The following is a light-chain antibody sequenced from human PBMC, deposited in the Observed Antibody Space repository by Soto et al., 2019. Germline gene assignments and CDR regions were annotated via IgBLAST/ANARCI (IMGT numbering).Light chain of an antibody. CDR1: GSNIGAPYD. CDR3: SSYAGSSNV. J-gene: IGLJ1*01. Sequence: SVLTQPPSLSGAPGQRVTISCTGSGSNIGAPYDVHWYQHLPGTAPKLLIYGSTNRPSGVPDRFSGSKSGNTASLTVSGLQAEDEADYYCSSYAGSSNVFGTGTKVTVL. CDR2: GST. V-gene: IGLV1-40*01.